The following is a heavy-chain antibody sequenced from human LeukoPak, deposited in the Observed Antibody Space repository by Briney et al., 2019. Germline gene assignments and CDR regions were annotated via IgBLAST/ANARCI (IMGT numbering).Heavy chain of an antibody. V-gene: IGHV1-3*01. J-gene: IGHJ4*02. CDR2: INAGNGNT. Sequence: APVKVSCKASGYTFTSYAMHWVRQAPGQRLEWMGWINAGNGNTKYSQKFQGRVTITRDTSASTAYMELSSLRSEDTAVYYCARGLPYYYDSSGSVYFDYWGQGTLVTVSS. CDR1: GYTFTSYA. D-gene: IGHD3-22*01. CDR3: ARGLPYYYDSSGSVYFDY.